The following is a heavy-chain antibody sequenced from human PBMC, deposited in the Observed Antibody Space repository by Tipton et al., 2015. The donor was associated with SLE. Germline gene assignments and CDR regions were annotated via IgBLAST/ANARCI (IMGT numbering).Heavy chain of an antibody. V-gene: IGHV3-23*03. CDR1: GFTFKKFA. D-gene: IGHD3-16*01. CDR2: IHSGVGT. J-gene: IGHJ6*02. Sequence: GSPRLSCAASGFTFKKFAMSWVRQAPGKGPEWVSVIHSGVGTFYADSVKGRFTISRDNSKNTLYLQMNGLRTEDTAIYYCAKDPQGDRPVVLDYYYFSGMDVWGQGTTVTVSS. CDR3: AKDPQGDRPVVLDYYYFSGMDV.